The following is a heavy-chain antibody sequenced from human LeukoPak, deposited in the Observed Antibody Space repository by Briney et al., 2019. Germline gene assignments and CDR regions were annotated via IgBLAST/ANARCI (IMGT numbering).Heavy chain of an antibody. V-gene: IGHV4-30-4*08. Sequence: SQTLSLTCTVSGGSISSGGYYWSWIRQHPGKGLEWIGYIYYSGSTYYNPSLKSRVTISVDTSKNQFSLKLSSVTAADTAVYYCARERIGSGYFDYWGQGTLVTVSS. CDR3: ARERIGSGYFDY. CDR2: IYYSGST. CDR1: GGSISSGGYY. D-gene: IGHD3-3*01. J-gene: IGHJ4*02.